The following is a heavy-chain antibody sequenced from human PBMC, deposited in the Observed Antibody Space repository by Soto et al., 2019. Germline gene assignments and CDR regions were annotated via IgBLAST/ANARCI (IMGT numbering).Heavy chain of an antibody. Sequence: GGSLRLSCTASGFTFSTYWMHWVRQAPGKGLVWVSRINSDGSSTSYADSVKGRFTISRDNAKNTLYLQMNSLRAEDTAVYYCARPGYSYGHFGMDVWGQGTTVTVSS. V-gene: IGHV3-74*01. CDR1: GFTFSTYW. D-gene: IGHD5-18*01. J-gene: IGHJ6*02. CDR2: INSDGSST. CDR3: ARPGYSYGHFGMDV.